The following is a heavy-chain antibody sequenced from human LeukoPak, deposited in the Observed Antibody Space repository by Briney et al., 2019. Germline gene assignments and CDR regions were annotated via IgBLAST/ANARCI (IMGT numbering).Heavy chain of an antibody. D-gene: IGHD3-9*01. CDR1: GGSITTGTYY. Sequence: SETLSLTCTVSGGSITTGTYYWAWIRQPPGKGLEWIGSIYYSGSTFYNPSLKSRVAISVDMSNNQFSLRLSSVTAADTAVYYCARHGEGYDILTGYYDPFDYWGQGTLVTVSS. CDR2: IYYSGST. J-gene: IGHJ4*02. V-gene: IGHV4-39*01. CDR3: ARHGEGYDILTGYYDPFDY.